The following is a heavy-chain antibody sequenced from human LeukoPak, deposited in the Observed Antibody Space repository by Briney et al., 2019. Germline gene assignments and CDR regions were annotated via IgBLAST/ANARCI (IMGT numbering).Heavy chain of an antibody. V-gene: IGHV1-24*01. D-gene: IGHD2-8*01. Sequence: ASVKVSCKVSGSTLTQISIDWVRQTPGKGLECMGTFGPQVGETIHAQKLQGRLKMTADPSTDTAYMELSSLQSDDTAVYYCATGAMVYEYWGQGTLVTVSS. CDR2: FGPQVGET. CDR3: ATGAMVYEY. CDR1: GSTLTQIS. J-gene: IGHJ1*01.